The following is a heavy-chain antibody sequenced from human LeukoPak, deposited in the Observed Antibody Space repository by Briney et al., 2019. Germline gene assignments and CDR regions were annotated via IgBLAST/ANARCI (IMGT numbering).Heavy chain of an antibody. D-gene: IGHD2-21*02. CDR3: ARFYCGGDCYSGYFNY. CDR2: IYYSGST. V-gene: IGHV4-39*01. Sequence: PSETLSLTCTVSGGSISSISYYWGWIRQPPGKGLEWIGYIYYSGSTYYNPSLRSRVTISADTSKNQFSLKLSSVTAADTAVYYCARFYCGGDCYSGYFNYWGQGTPVTVSS. CDR1: GGSISSISYY. J-gene: IGHJ4*02.